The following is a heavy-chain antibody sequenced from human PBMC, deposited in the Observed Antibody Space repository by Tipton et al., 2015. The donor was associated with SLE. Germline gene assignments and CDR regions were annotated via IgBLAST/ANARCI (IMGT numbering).Heavy chain of an antibody. V-gene: IGHV4-39*01. CDR3: AGTSSSGWYVIDY. Sequence: LRLSCTVSGGSISSSSYYWGWIRQPPGKGLEWIGSIHYSGSTSYNSSLESRVTISIDTSKSQFSLKLSSVTASDMAEYYCAGTSSSGWYVIDYWGQGTLVTVSS. CDR1: GGSISSSSYY. CDR2: IHYSGST. D-gene: IGHD6-19*01. J-gene: IGHJ4*02.